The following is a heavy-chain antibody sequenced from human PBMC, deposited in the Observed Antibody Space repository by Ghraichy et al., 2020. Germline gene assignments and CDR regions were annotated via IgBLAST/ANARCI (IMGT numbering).Heavy chain of an antibody. D-gene: IGHD3-16*01. CDR3: ARPEQLGDDAFDI. CDR2: INHSGST. J-gene: IGHJ3*02. V-gene: IGHV4-34*01. CDR1: GGSFSGYY. Sequence: SETLSLTCAVYGGSFSGYYWSWIRQLPGKGLEWIGEINHSGSTNYNPSLKSRVTISVDTSKNQFSLKLSSVTAADTAVYYCARPEQLGDDAFDIWGQGTMVTVSS.